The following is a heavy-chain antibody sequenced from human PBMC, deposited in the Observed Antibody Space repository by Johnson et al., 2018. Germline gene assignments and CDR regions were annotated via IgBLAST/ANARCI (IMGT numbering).Heavy chain of an antibody. J-gene: IGHJ1*01. CDR3: AKDPVKWELLRFGYFQH. CDR2: INPNSGGT. Sequence: QVQLVQSGAEVKKPGSSVKVSCKASGGTFSSYAISWVRQAPGHGLEWMGGINPNSGGTNYAQKFQVRVTMTRDPSISTAYMELNRLTSDDTAVYYCAKDPVKWELLRFGYFQHWGQGTLVTVSS. D-gene: IGHD1-26*01. V-gene: IGHV1-2*02. CDR1: GGTFSSYA.